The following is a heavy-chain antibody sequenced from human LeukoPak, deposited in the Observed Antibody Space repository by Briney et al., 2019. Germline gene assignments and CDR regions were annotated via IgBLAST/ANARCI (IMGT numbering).Heavy chain of an antibody. V-gene: IGHV3-30*18. J-gene: IGHJ4*02. CDR3: AKCTTWNTHYPIDY. Sequence: GRSLRLSCAASGFSFKNYAMHWVRQAPGKGLEWVAVTSDSGSLQWYADSVKGRFTISRDNSKNTLYLQMNGLRAEDTAVYYCAKCTTWNTHYPIDYWGQGTLVTVSS. D-gene: IGHD4-17*01. CDR1: GFSFKNYA. CDR2: TSDSGSLQ.